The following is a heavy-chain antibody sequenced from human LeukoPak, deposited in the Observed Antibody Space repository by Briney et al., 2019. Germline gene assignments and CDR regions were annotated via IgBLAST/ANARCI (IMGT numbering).Heavy chain of an antibody. J-gene: IGHJ4*02. CDR2: MNPNSGNT. D-gene: IGHD3-22*01. CDR1: GYTFTSYD. Sequence: ASVKVSCKASGYTFTSYDINWVRQATGQGLEWMGWMNPNSGNTGYAQKFQGRVTITRNTSISTAYMELSSLRSEDTAVYYCAKDARQILYYYDSSGSPGYFDYWGQGTLVTVSS. CDR3: AKDARQILYYYDSSGSPGYFDY. V-gene: IGHV1-8*03.